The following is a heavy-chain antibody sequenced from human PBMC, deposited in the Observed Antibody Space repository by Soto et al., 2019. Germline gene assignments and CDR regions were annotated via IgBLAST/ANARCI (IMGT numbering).Heavy chain of an antibody. Sequence: LSLTCTVSGGSITLYYWNWIRRSPGKGLEWIGYMYSSGSTNYRSSLKSRVTISGDTSKNQFSLKLSSVTAADTAVYYCARPGGDFSGSGSYYFDDWGQGTLVTVSS. V-gene: IGHV4-59*01. CDR1: GGSITLYY. D-gene: IGHD3-10*01. J-gene: IGHJ4*02. CDR3: ARPGGDFSGSGSYYFDD. CDR2: MYSSGST.